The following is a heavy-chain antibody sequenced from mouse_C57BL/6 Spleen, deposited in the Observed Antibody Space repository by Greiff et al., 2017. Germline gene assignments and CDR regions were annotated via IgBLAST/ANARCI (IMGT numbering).Heavy chain of an antibody. J-gene: IGHJ2*01. V-gene: IGHV3-6*01. CDR3: ARRTYYYGSSYFDY. Sequence: VQLKESGPGLVKPSQSLSLTCSVTGYSITSGYYWNWIRQFPGNKLEWMGYISYDGSNNYNPSLKNRISITRDTSKNQFFLKLNSVTTEDTATYYCARRTYYYGSSYFDYWGQGTTLTVSS. D-gene: IGHD1-1*01. CDR2: ISYDGSN. CDR1: GYSITSGYY.